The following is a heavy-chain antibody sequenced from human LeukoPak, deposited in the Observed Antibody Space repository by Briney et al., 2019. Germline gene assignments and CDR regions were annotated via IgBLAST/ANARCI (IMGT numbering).Heavy chain of an antibody. CDR2: IIPIFGTG. D-gene: IGHD3-10*01. CDR3: EGIDETIWFGDRDKDAFDI. Sequence: ASVKVSCKASGYTFTSYGISWVRQAPGQGLEWMGGIIPIFGTGKYAQKFQGRVTITADESTSTAYMELSSLRSEDTAVYYCEGIDETIWFGDRDKDAFDIWGQGTMVTVSS. CDR1: GYTFTSYG. J-gene: IGHJ3*02. V-gene: IGHV1-69*13.